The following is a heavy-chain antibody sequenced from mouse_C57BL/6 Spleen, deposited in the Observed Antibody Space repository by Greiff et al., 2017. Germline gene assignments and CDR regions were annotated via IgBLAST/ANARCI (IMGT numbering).Heavy chain of an antibody. CDR1: GFTFSDYG. V-gene: IGHV5-17*01. Sequence: DVMLVESGGGLVKPGGSLKLSCAASGFTFSDYGMHWVRQAPEKGLEWVAYISSGSSTIYYADTVTGRFTISRDNAKNTLFLQLTSLRSEDTAMYYGARELGPWYFDVWGTGTTVTVSS. CDR2: ISSGSSTI. CDR3: ARELGPWYFDV. D-gene: IGHD4-1*01. J-gene: IGHJ1*03.